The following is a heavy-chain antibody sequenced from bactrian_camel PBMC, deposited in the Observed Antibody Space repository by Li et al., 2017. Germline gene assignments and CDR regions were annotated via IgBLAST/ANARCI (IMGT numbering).Heavy chain of an antibody. CDR1: ESAYNSNC. CDR2: IRTDVGAI. CDR3: AAQDASKDHLVGYMNCRTQTPHALDY. D-gene: IGHD5*01. J-gene: IGHJ4*01. Sequence: DVQLVESGGGSVQAGGSLILSCVASESAYNSNCMAWFRQRPGNEREGIATIRTDVGAITYADSVKGRFTISRDNAKRTLYLQMSTLEPEDTAMYYCAAQDASKDHLVGYMNCRTQTPHALDYWGQGTQVTV. V-gene: IGHV3S42*01.